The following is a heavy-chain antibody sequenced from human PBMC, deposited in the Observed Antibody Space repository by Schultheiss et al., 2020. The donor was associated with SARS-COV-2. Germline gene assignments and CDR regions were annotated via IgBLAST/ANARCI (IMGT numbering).Heavy chain of an antibody. CDR3: AKDRDGYNLGYYYYGMDV. CDR2: ISYDGSNK. D-gene: IGHD5-24*01. CDR1: GFTFSSYG. J-gene: IGHJ6*02. V-gene: IGHV3-30*18. Sequence: GESLKISCSASGFTFSSYGMHWVRQAPGKGLEWVAVISYDGSNKYYADSVKGRFTISRDNSKNTLYLQMNSLRAEDTAVYYCAKDRDGYNLGYYYYGMDVWGQGTTVTVSS.